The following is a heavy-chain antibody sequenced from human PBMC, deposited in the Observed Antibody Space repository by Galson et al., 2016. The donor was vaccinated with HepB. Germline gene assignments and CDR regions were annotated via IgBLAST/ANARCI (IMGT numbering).Heavy chain of an antibody. CDR3: ARGGYCSGATCFCTELFDY. J-gene: IGHJ4*02. D-gene: IGHD2-15*01. V-gene: IGHV3-33*01. CDR2: IWYDGSDQ. Sequence: SLRLSCAASGFSFSSYVMHWVRQAPGKGLEWVAIIWYDGSDQYYADSVKGRFTISRDNSNNTLYLQMNGLRAEDTALYYCARGGYCSGATCFCTELFDYWGQGTLVTVSS. CDR1: GFSFSSYV.